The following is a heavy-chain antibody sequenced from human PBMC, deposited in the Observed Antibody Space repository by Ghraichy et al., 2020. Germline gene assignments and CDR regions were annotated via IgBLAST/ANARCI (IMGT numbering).Heavy chain of an antibody. CDR3: AGQDVSVAGSGFDY. CDR1: GYSFAFYW. Sequence: GESLNISCKGSGYSFAFYWIAWVRQMPGKGLEWMGIIYPGDSDTRYSPSFQGQVTIPADESISTAYLQWSSLKASDTAMYYCAGQDVSVAGSGFDYWGQGTLVTVSS. D-gene: IGHD6-19*01. CDR2: IYPGDSDT. J-gene: IGHJ4*02. V-gene: IGHV5-51*01.